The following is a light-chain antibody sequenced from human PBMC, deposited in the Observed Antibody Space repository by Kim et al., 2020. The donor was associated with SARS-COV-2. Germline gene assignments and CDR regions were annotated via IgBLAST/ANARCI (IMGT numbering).Light chain of an antibody. CDR3: QQFYTYPFT. CDR1: QDINNN. J-gene: IGKJ3*01. V-gene: IGKV1-8*01. Sequence: ASAGDRVTITCRASQDINNNLAWYQQKPGIAPKLLTYTASTLQNGVPSRFSGSGSGTEFTFTISCLQSEDFATYYCQQFYTYPFTFGPGTKVDIK. CDR2: TAS.